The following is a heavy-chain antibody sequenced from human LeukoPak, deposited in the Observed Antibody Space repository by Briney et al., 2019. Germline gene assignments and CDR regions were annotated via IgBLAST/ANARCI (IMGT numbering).Heavy chain of an antibody. CDR1: GYTFTSYG. CDR3: AREEPYGMDV. CDR2: ISAYNGNT. V-gene: IGHV1-18*04. Sequence: ASVKVSCKASGYTFTSYGISWVRQAPGQGLEWMGWISAYNGNTNYAQKFQGRVTITADKSTSTAYTELSSLRSEDTAVYYCAREEPYGMDVWGQGTTVTVSS. J-gene: IGHJ6*02.